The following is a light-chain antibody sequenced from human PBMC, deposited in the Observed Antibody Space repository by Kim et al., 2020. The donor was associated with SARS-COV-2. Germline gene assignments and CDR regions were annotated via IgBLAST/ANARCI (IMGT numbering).Light chain of an antibody. J-gene: IGKJ5*01. CDR1: QSLSSRY. V-gene: IGKV3-20*01. CDR3: QQYGSSPLA. CDR2: GAS. Sequence: EIVLTQSPGTLSLSPGERATLSCRASQSLSSRYLAWYKQKPGQAPRLLIYGASSRATGIPDRFSGSGSGTDFTLTISRLEPEDFAVYYCQQYGSSPLAFGQGRQLEIK.